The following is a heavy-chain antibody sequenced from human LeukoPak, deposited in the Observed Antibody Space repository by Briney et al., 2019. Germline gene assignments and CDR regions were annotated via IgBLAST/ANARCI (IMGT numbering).Heavy chain of an antibody. CDR1: GFTVSSNY. D-gene: IGHD3-10*01. CDR2: IYSGGST. J-gene: IGHJ3*02. Sequence: GGSLRLSCAASGFTVSSNYMSWVRQAPGKGLEWVSVIYSGGSTYYADSVKGRFTISRDNSKNTLYLQMNSLRAEDTAVYYCAREGGTMVRGVLAGGAFDIWGQGTMVTVSS. V-gene: IGHV3-53*01. CDR3: AREGGTMVRGVLAGGAFDI.